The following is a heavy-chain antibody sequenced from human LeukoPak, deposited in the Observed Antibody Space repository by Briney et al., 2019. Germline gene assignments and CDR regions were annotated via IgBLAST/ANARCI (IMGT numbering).Heavy chain of an antibody. CDR3: AAEGLNHDAFDI. V-gene: IGHV3-53*01. J-gene: IGHJ3*02. CDR1: GFTFSTYA. CDR2: IYSGGST. Sequence: PGGSLRLSCAASGFTFSTYAMSWVRQAPGKGLEWVSVIYSGGSTYYADSAKGRFTISRDNSKNTLYLQMNSLRAEDTAVYYCAAEGLNHDAFDIWGQGTMVTVSS.